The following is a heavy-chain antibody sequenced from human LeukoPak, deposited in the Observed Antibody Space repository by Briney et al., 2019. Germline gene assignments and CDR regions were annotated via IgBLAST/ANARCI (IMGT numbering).Heavy chain of an antibody. Sequence: SETLSLTCTVSGGSISSYYWSWIRQPPGKGLEWIGYIYTSGSTNYNPSLTSRVTISVDTSKNQFSLKLSSVTAADTAVYYCARHLTRLTIFGVGFYFDYWGQGTLVTVSS. CDR1: GGSISSYY. J-gene: IGHJ4*02. CDR2: IYTSGST. V-gene: IGHV4-4*09. D-gene: IGHD3-3*01. CDR3: ARHLTRLTIFGVGFYFDY.